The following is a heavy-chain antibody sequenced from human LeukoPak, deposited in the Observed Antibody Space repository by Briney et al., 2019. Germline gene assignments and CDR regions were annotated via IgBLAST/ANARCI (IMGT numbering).Heavy chain of an antibody. CDR1: GGSISSSY. Sequence: KPSETLSLTCTVSGGSISSSYWSWLRQPPGQGLEWIGYIYYSGSTNYNPSLRTRVTISVDMSKNRFSLKLTSVTAADTAVYYCARLSYGDFASRVFDYWGQGTLVTVSS. V-gene: IGHV4-59*01. CDR2: IYYSGST. D-gene: IGHD4-17*01. J-gene: IGHJ4*02. CDR3: ARLSYGDFASRVFDY.